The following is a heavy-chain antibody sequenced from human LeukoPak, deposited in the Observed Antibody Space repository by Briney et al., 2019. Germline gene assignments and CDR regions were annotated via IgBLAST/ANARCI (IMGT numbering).Heavy chain of an antibody. CDR3: ARPRGIAAAGSLGYFDL. D-gene: IGHD6-13*01. Sequence: LGESLKISCKGSGYSFTIYWIGWVRQMPGKGLEWMAIIYPGDSDIRYSPSFQGQVTISADTSISTAYLQWSSLKASDTAMYYCARPRGIAAAGSLGYFDLWGRGTLVTVSS. V-gene: IGHV5-51*01. J-gene: IGHJ2*01. CDR1: GYSFTIYW. CDR2: IYPGDSDI.